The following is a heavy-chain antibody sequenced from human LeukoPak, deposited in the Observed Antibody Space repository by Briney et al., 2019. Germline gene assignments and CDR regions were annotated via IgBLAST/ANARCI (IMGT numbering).Heavy chain of an antibody. Sequence: GGSLRLSCAASGFTFSSYAMSWVRQAPGKGPEWVSAISGSGGSTYYADSMKGRFTISRDNSKNTLYLQMNSLRAEDTAVYYCAKTSSSSATGAFDYWGQGTLVTVSS. CDR2: ISGSGGST. V-gene: IGHV3-23*01. J-gene: IGHJ4*02. D-gene: IGHD6-6*01. CDR1: GFTFSSYA. CDR3: AKTSSSSATGAFDY.